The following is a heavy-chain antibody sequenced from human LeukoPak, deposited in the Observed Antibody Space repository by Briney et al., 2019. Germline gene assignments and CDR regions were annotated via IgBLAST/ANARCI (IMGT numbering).Heavy chain of an antibody. CDR2: IYSGGST. CDR1: GFTVSSNY. CDR3: ASMVYGDRNDY. V-gene: IGHV3-66*02. D-gene: IGHD4-17*01. J-gene: IGHJ4*02. Sequence: PGGSLRLSCAASGFTVSSNYMSWVRQAPGKGLEWVSVIYSGGSTYYADSVKGRFTISRDNSKDTLYLQMNSLRAEDTAVYYCASMVYGDRNDYWGQGTLVTVSS.